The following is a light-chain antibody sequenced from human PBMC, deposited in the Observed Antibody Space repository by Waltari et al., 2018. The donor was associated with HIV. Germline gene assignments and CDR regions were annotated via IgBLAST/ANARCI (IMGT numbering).Light chain of an antibody. Sequence: DVQMTQSPSSLTASVGDIVTITCRASQTIINYLNWYQQKPGKAPKLLIYGTLNLQSGVPSRFSGSGSGTDFTLTITSLQPEDSATYYCQQSYRTPITFGQGTRLEIK. CDR3: QQSYRTPIT. CDR1: QTIINY. V-gene: IGKV1-39*01. J-gene: IGKJ5*01. CDR2: GTL.